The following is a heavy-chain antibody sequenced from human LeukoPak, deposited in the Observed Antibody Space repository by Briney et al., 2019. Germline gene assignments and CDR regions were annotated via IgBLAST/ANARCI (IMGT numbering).Heavy chain of an antibody. CDR3: ARDWGSYYDSSGYDY. J-gene: IGHJ4*02. V-gene: IGHV1-69*13. Sequence: SVKVSCKDSGGTFSSYAISGVRQAPGQGLEWMGGIIPIFGTANYAQKFQGRVTITADESTSTAYMELSSLRYEDTAVYYCARDWGSYYDSSGYDYWGQGTLVTVSS. D-gene: IGHD3-22*01. CDR2: IIPIFGTA. CDR1: GGTFSSYA.